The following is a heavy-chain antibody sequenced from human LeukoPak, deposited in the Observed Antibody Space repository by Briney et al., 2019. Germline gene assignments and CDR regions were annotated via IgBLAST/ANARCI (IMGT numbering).Heavy chain of an antibody. V-gene: IGHV1-46*01. J-gene: IGHJ6*02. CDR1: GYTFTSYY. CDR3: ARASYYYGSGSYFGMDV. CDR2: INPSGGST. D-gene: IGHD3-10*01. Sequence: ASVKVSCKASGYTFTSYYMHWVRQAPGQGLEWMGIINPSGGSTSYAQKFQGRVTMTTDTSTSTAYMELRSLRSDDTAVYYCARASYYYGSGSYFGMDVWGQGTTVTVSS.